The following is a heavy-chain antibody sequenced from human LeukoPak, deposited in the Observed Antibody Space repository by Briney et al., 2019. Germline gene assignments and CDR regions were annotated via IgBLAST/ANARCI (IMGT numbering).Heavy chain of an antibody. Sequence: GGSLRLSCAASGFTFSSYAMSWVRQAPGKGLEWVSAISGSGGSTYYADSVKGRFTISRDSAKNSLYLQMNSLRAEDTAVYYCARDGYYYGSGSYYKVDFDYWGQGTLVTVSS. CDR1: GFTFSSYA. V-gene: IGHV3-23*01. D-gene: IGHD3-10*01. CDR3: ARDGYYYGSGSYYKVDFDY. CDR2: ISGSGGST. J-gene: IGHJ4*02.